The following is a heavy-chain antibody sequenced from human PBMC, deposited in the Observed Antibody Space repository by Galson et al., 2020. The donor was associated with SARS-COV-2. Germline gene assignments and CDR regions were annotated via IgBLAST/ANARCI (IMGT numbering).Heavy chain of an antibody. Sequence: SETLSLTCAVYSGSFSGYSWTWVRQPPGKGLEWIGEINSGGNTNYSPSLRSRVTISVDTSKNQFSLNLRSVTAADTALYYCARGRRGVVPSHVLGLGPYYSYYYMDVWNKGTTVTVSS. CDR1: SGSFSGYS. D-gene: IGHD3-10*01. CDR2: INSGGNT. CDR3: ARGRRGVVPSHVLGLGPYYSYYYMDV. V-gene: IGHV4-34*01. J-gene: IGHJ6*03.